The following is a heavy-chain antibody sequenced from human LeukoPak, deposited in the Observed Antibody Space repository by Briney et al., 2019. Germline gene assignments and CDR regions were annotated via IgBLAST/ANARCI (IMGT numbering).Heavy chain of an antibody. V-gene: IGHV3-33*01. Sequence: PGGSLRLSRAASGFIFRSYGMHWVRQAPGKGLEWVAVIWYDGSNDNYADSVKGRFTISRDNSKNTLYLQMNSLRAEDTAVYYCATQGGYWGQGTLVTVSS. CDR2: IWYDGSND. J-gene: IGHJ4*02. D-gene: IGHD3-16*01. CDR1: GFIFRSYG. CDR3: ATQGGY.